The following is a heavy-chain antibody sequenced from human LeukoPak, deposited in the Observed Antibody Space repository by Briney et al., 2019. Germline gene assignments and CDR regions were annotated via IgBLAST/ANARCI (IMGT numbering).Heavy chain of an antibody. CDR1: GFTFRSYW. J-gene: IGHJ4*02. CDR3: ARDGEPFDY. V-gene: IGHV3-7*01. CDR2: IKQDGSEK. Sequence: GGSLRLSCVASGFTFRSYWMSWVRQAPGKGLEWVANIKQDGSEKYYVDSVKGRFTISRDNARNSLYLQMDSLRADDTAVYYCARDGEPFDYWGQGTLVTVSS.